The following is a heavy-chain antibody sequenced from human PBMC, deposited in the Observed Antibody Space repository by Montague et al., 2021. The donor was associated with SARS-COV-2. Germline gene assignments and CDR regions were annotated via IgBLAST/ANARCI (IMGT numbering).Heavy chain of an antibody. V-gene: IGHV4-34*01. CDR2: KKNSGST. CDR3: VVVLPAMRPRSDY. D-gene: IGHD2-21*02. Sequence: KKNSGSTNYNPSLKRRVTISSDTSKNQFSLKLNSVTAADTAVYFCVVVLPAMRPRSDYWGQGTLVTVSS. J-gene: IGHJ4*02.